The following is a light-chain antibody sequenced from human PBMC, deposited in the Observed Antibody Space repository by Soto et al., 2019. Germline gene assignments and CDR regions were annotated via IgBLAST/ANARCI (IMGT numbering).Light chain of an antibody. Sequence: QSVLTKPASLCWSPGQSITISCTGTSSDLYTDLYMSWYQQHPGKASKIIIFDVTNRPPGDSNRFSGSKSGETASLTISGLQAEDEADYYCSSYTISTLVFATGTKVTVL. V-gene: IGLV2-14*03. J-gene: IGLJ1*01. CDR3: SSYTISTLV. CDR2: DVT. CDR1: SSDLYTDLY.